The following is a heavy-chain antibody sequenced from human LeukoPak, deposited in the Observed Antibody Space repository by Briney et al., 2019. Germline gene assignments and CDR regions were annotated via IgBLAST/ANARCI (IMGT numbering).Heavy chain of an antibody. Sequence: SETLSLTCAVYGGSFSGYYWSWIRQPPGKGLEWIGEINHSGSTNYNPSLKSRVTISVDTSKNQFSLKLSSVTAADTAVYYCARGLSIAAAGPNWFDPWGQGTLVTVSS. J-gene: IGHJ5*02. CDR3: ARGLSIAAAGPNWFDP. CDR1: GGSFSGYY. V-gene: IGHV4-34*01. D-gene: IGHD6-13*01. CDR2: INHSGST.